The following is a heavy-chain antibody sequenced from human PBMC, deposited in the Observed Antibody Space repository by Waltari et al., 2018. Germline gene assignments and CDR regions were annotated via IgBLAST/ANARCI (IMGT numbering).Heavy chain of an antibody. D-gene: IGHD3-10*01. CDR1: GGSFSGYH. J-gene: IGHJ4*02. Sequence: QVQLQQWGAGLLKPSETLSLTCAVYGGSFSGYHWSWIRQPPGKGLEWIGEINHSGRTNYNPSLKSRVTISVDTSKNQFSLKLSSVTAADTAVYYCASWGVRDQPPDYWGQGTLVTVSS. CDR3: ASWGVRDQPPDY. CDR2: INHSGRT. V-gene: IGHV4-34*01.